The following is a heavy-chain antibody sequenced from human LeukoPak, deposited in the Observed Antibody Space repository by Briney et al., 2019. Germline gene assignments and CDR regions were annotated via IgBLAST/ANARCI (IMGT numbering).Heavy chain of an antibody. J-gene: IGHJ3*02. CDR2: IIPIFGTA. CDR3: VRDGWREEDI. CDR1: GGTFSSYA. V-gene: IGHV1-69*13. Sequence: ASVKVSCKASGGTFSSYANCWVRQAPGQGLEWVGGIIPIFGTANYAQKFQGRVTNTADGSPSTAYMELSRLTSEDTAVYYFVRDGWREEDIWGQGTMVTVSS. D-gene: IGHD6-19*01.